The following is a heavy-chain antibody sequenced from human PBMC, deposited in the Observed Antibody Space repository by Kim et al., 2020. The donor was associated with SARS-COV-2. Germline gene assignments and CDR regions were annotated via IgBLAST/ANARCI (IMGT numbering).Heavy chain of an antibody. CDR1: GFTFSSYA. D-gene: IGHD3-9*01. CDR3: ARGGMRMDSDILTGYYGPTYYYDAGMDA. Sequence: GGSLRLSCAASGFTFSSYAMHWVRQAPGTGLEWVAVISYDGSNKYYADSVKGRFTISRDNSKNTLYLHMNSLRAEDTAVYYCARGGMRMDSDILTGYYGPTYYYDAGMDAWGQGTTVTVSS. V-gene: IGHV3-30-3*01. CDR2: ISYDGSNK. J-gene: IGHJ6*02.